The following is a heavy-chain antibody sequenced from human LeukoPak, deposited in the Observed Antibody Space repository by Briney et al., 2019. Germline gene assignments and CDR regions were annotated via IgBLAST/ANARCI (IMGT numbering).Heavy chain of an antibody. CDR3: AREGMATIQGGAFDY. Sequence: PGGSLRLSCAASGFTFSSYWMSWVRQAPGKGLEWVANIKQDGSEKYYVDSVKGRFTISRDNAKNSLYLQMDSLRAEDTAVYYCAREGMATIQGGAFDYWGQGTLVTVSS. D-gene: IGHD5-24*01. CDR2: IKQDGSEK. J-gene: IGHJ4*02. CDR1: GFTFSSYW. V-gene: IGHV3-7*01.